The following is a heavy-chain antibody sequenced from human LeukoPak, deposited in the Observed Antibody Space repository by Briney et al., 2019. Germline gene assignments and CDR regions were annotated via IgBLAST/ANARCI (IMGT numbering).Heavy chain of an antibody. Sequence: ASVKVSCKASGYTFTGYFMHWVRQAPGQGPEWMGWINPKSGGTNYVQKFQGRVSMTRDTSTSTFFMELRRLTSDDTAVYYCARGLWGSSSGGGYSGNYYYYYMDVWGKGTTVTVSS. CDR1: GYTFTGYF. CDR3: ARGLWGSSSGGGYSGNYYYYYMDV. J-gene: IGHJ6*03. V-gene: IGHV1-2*02. D-gene: IGHD6-6*01. CDR2: INPKSGGT.